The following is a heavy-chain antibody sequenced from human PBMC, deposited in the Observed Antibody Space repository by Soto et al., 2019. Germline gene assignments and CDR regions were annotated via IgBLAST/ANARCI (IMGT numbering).Heavy chain of an antibody. CDR2: IYYSGST. CDR1: GGSISSYY. CDR3: ARGPNSNRYYYYYYMDV. J-gene: IGHJ6*03. D-gene: IGHD4-4*01. V-gene: IGHV4-59*01. Sequence: SETLSLTCTVSGGSISSYYWSWIRQPPGKGLEWIGYIYYSGSTNYNPSLKSRVTISVDTSKNQFSLKLSSVTAADTAVYYCARGPNSNRYYYYYYMDVWGKGTTVTVSS.